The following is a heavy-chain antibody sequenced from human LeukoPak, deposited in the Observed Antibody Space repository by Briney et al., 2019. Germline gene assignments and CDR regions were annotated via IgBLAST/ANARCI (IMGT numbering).Heavy chain of an antibody. CDR1: GFTFSSYG. J-gene: IGHJ6*02. CDR2: ISDDGNNK. CDR3: AKRGDSSGYFTAYYYYGMDV. D-gene: IGHD3-22*01. V-gene: IGHV3-30*18. Sequence: QPGRSLRLSCAASGFTFSSYGMHWVRQAPGKGLEWVAVISDDGNNKYYADSVKGRFTISRDNSKNTLYLQMNSLRVEDTAVYYCAKRGDSSGYFTAYYYYGMDVWGQGTTVTVSS.